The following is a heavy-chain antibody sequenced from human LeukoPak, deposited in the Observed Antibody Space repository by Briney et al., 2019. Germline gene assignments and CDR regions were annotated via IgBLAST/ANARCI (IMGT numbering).Heavy chain of an antibody. CDR1: CRQFCDLH. CDR3: AGGSPREFGPRGFYYNY. J-gene: IGHJ4*02. D-gene: IGHD3-22*01. Sequence: SETLALIWASYCRQFCDLHDRRVRQPPGKGLEWIGEINHSGSTYYNPSLTSRVTMSVDTSKNQFSLPLSAVAAADTAVYYCAGGSPREFGPRGFYYNYWGQGTRVTVSS. CDR2: INHSGST. V-gene: IGHV4-34*01.